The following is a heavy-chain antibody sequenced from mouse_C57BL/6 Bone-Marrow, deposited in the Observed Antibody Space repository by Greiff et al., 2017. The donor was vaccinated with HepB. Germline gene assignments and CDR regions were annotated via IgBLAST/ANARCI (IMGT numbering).Heavy chain of an antibody. CDR3: ATVRAWFAY. CDR1: GYTFTSYW. D-gene: IGHD1-1*01. J-gene: IGHJ3*01. CDR2: IHPNSGST. Sequence: QVQLQQPGAELVKPGASVKLSCKASGYTFTSYWMHWVKQRPGQGLEWIGMIHPNSGSTNYNEKFKSKATLTVDKSSSTAYMQLSSLTSGDSAVYYCATVRAWFAYWGQGTLVTVSA. V-gene: IGHV1-64*01.